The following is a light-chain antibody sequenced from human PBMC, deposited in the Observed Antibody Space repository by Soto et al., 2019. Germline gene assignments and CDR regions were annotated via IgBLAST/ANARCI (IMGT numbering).Light chain of an antibody. Sequence: EIVLTQSPGTLALSPGERATLSCRASQSVSSSYLAWYQQKPGQAPRLLIYGASSRATGIPDRFSGSGSGIDFTLTISRLEPEDFAVYYCHQYGSSPRTFGQGTKVGIK. J-gene: IGKJ1*01. V-gene: IGKV3-20*01. CDR1: QSVSSSY. CDR2: GAS. CDR3: HQYGSSPRT.